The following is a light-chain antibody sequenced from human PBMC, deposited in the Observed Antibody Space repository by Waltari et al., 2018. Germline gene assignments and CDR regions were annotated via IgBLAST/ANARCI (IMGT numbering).Light chain of an antibody. CDR2: AVT. CDR1: RSDISTYNY. Sequence: QSALTQPASVSGSPGPSITISCTGTRSDISTYNYVTWYQQHPGKDPRLMIFAVTNRPSGVSNRFSGSKSGNTASLTISGLQPEDEGDYYCTSYTSSITWVFGGGTKLTVL. V-gene: IGLV2-14*01. J-gene: IGLJ3*02. CDR3: TSYTSSITWV.